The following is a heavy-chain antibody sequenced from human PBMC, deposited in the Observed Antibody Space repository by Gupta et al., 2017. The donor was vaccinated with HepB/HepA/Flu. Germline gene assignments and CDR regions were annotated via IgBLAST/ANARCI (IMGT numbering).Heavy chain of an antibody. J-gene: IGHJ4*02. D-gene: IGHD5-18*01. Sequence: QLQLQESGPGLVKPSETLSLTCTVSGGSISSSSYYWGWIRQPPGKGLEWIGSIYYSGSTYYHPSLKSRVTISVDTSKNQFSLKLSSGTAADTAVDYCARLKAGYSYGYYFDYWGQGTRVTVSS. V-gene: IGHV4-39*01. CDR1: GGSISSSSYY. CDR2: IYYSGST. CDR3: ARLKAGYSYGYYFDY.